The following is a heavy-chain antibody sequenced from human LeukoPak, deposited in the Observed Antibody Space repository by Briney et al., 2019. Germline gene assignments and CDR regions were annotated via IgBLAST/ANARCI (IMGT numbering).Heavy chain of an antibody. D-gene: IGHD1-26*01. CDR2: ISAYNGNT. J-gene: IGHJ4*02. V-gene: IGHV1-18*01. CDR1: GYTFTSYG. CDR3: ARDSGSGSNDY. Sequence: ASVKVSSKASGYTFTSYGISWVRQAPGQGLEWMGWISAYNGNTNYAQNFQGRVTFISNTSATTAFMELSSLRSEDAAVYYCARDSGSGSNDYWGQGTLVTVSS.